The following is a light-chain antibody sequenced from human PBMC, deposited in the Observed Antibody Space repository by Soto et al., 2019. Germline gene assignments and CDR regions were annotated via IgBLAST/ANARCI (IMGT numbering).Light chain of an antibody. V-gene: IGKV3-15*01. J-gene: IGKJ2*01. CDR2: GAS. CDR3: QQYNNWPLYT. CDR1: QSISSK. Sequence: EIVMTQSPATLSVSPGERATLSCRASQSISSKLAWYQQKSGQAPRLLIYGASTRATGIPARFRGSGSGTEFILIISSLQSEDSAVYYCQQYNNWPLYTFGQGTKLEIK.